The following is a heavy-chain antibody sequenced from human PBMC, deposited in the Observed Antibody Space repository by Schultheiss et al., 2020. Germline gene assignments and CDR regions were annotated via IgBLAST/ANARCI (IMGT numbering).Heavy chain of an antibody. D-gene: IGHD3-10*01. V-gene: IGHV3-21*01. J-gene: IGHJ4*02. CDR2: ISSGSSYI. CDR3: ARDPYGSGSFDS. Sequence: GGSLRLSCAASGFLFDSFTIHWVRYVPGKGLEWVSSISSGSSYIYYANAVKGRFTISRDNAQKSAFLQMTSLRADDTALYYCARDPYGSGSFDSWGQGIQVTVSS. CDR1: GFLFDSFT.